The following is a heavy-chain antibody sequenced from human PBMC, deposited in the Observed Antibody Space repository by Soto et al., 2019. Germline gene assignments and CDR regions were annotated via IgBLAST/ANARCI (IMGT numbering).Heavy chain of an antibody. CDR2: ISGNGGGT. CDR3: AKFPLRVWLFDAFDI. D-gene: IGHD3-22*01. J-gene: IGHJ3*02. Sequence: GGSLRLSCAASGFTFSSYAMSWVRQAPGKGLEWVAAISGNGGGTNYADSVKGRFTISRDNSKNTLYLQMNSLRAEDTAVYYCAKFPLRVWLFDAFDIWGQGTMVTVSS. CDR1: GFTFSSYA. V-gene: IGHV3-23*01.